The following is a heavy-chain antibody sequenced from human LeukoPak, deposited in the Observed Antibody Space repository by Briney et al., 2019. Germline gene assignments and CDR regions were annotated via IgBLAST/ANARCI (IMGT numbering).Heavy chain of an antibody. CDR3: ANVRGYSYGYLDY. D-gene: IGHD5-18*01. CDR2: INHSGST. J-gene: IGHJ4*02. V-gene: IGHV4-34*01. Sequence: ESSETLSLTCAVYGGSFSGYYWSWIRQPPGKGLEWIGEINHSGSTNYNPSLKSRVTISVDTSKNQFSLKLSSVTAAGTAVYYCANVRGYSYGYLDYWGQGTLVTVSS. CDR1: GGSFSGYY.